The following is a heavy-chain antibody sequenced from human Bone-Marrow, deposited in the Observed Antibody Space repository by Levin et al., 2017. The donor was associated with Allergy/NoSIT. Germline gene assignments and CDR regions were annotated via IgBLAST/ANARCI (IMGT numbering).Heavy chain of an antibody. CDR2: INDGGRT. CDR3: ARGDQLYYDSRPYYYY. Sequence: TGGSLRLSCGVSGGSFSGYSWTWIRQPPGKGLQWIGEINDGGRTNYNPSLESRVTISVDMSKHQFSLELTSVTAADTAMYYCARGDQLYYDSRPYYYYWGQGALVTVSS. D-gene: IGHD3-22*01. V-gene: IGHV4-34*01. J-gene: IGHJ4*02. CDR1: GGSFSGYS.